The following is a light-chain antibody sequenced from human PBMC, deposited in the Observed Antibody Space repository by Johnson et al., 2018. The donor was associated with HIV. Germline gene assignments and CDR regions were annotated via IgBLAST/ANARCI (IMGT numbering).Light chain of an antibody. Sequence: QSVLTQPPSVSAAPGQKVTISCSGSSSNIGNNYVSWYQQLPGTAPKLLIYDNNERPSGIPDRFSGSKSGTSATLGITGLQTGDEADDYCGTWDNGLITYVFGTGTKVTVL. CDR3: GTWDNGLITYV. V-gene: IGLV1-51*01. CDR2: DNN. CDR1: SSNIGNNY. J-gene: IGLJ1*01.